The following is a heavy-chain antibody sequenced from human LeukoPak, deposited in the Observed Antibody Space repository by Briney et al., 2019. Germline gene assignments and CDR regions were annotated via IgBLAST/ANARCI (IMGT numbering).Heavy chain of an antibody. Sequence: GSLRLSCAASGFTVSSNYMSWIRQPPGKGLEWIGEINHSGSTNYNPSLKSRVTISVDTSKNQFSLKLSSVTAADTAVYYCARVPTGYSSGWYRNDAFDIWGQGTMVTVSS. D-gene: IGHD6-19*01. CDR3: ARVPTGYSSGWYRNDAFDI. V-gene: IGHV4-34*01. CDR2: INHSGST. CDR1: GFTVSSNY. J-gene: IGHJ3*02.